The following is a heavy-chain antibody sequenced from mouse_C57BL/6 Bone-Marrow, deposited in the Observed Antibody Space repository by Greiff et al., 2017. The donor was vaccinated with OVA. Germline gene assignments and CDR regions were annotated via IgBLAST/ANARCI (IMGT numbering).Heavy chain of an antibody. J-gene: IGHJ3*01. CDR1: GYSFTGYY. D-gene: IGHD2-3*01. V-gene: IGHV1-42*01. CDR3: ARERRDGYYVRFAY. CDR2: INPSTGGT. Sequence: VQLQQSGPELVKPGASVKISCKASGYSFTGYYMNWVKQSPEKSLEWIGEINPSTGGTTYNQKFKAKATLTVDKSYSKAYMQLKSLTSEDSAFYYCARERRDGYYVRFAYWGQGTLVTVSA.